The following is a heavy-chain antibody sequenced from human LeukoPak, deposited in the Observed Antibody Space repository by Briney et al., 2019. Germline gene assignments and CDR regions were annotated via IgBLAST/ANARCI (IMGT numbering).Heavy chain of an antibody. D-gene: IGHD6-13*01. V-gene: IGHV3-30-3*01. Sequence: GGSLRLSCAASGFTFSSYAMHWVRQAPGKGLEWVAVISYDGSNKYYADSVKGRFTISRDNSKNTLYLQMNSLRAEDTAVYYCAKDRVTAAGYYFDYWRQGTLVTVSS. J-gene: IGHJ4*02. CDR1: GFTFSSYA. CDR2: ISYDGSNK. CDR3: AKDRVTAAGYYFDY.